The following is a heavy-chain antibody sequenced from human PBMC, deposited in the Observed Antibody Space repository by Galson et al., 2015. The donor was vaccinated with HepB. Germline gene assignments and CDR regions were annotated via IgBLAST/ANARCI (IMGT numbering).Heavy chain of an antibody. CDR3: AKAGVVRYYDILPGYYNIYYFDY. V-gene: IGHV3-23*01. D-gene: IGHD3-9*01. J-gene: IGHJ4*02. Sequence: SLRLSCAAFGFTFSSYAMSWVRQAPGKGLEWVSTVSGSGGSTHYADSVKGRFTLPRDNSKNTVYLQMNGLRAEDTAVYFCAKAGVVRYYDILPGYYNIYYFDYWGQGTLVTVSS. CDR1: GFTFSSYA. CDR2: VSGSGGST.